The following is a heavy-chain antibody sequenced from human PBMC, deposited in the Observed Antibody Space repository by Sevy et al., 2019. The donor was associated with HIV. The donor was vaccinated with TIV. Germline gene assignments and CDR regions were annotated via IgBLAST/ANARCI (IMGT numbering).Heavy chain of an antibody. CDR1: GFTFSSYA. CDR3: AKDQERSNWYPEINWFDP. D-gene: IGHD6-13*01. Sequence: GGSLRLSCAASGFTFSSYAMSWVRQAPGKGLEWVSAISGSGGSTYYADSVKGRFTISRDNSKNTLYLQMNSLRAEDTAVYYCAKDQERSNWYPEINWFDPWGQGTLVTVSS. CDR2: ISGSGGST. J-gene: IGHJ5*02. V-gene: IGHV3-23*01.